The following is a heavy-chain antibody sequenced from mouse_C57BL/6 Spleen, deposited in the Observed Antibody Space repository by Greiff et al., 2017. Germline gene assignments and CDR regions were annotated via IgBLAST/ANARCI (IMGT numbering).Heavy chain of an antibody. V-gene: IGHV5-6*01. CDR3: ARRQELGPRAMDY. CDR2: ISSGGSYT. CDR1: GFTFSSYG. Sequence: EVHLVESGGDLVKPGGSLKLSCAASGFTFSSYGMSWVRQTPDKRLEWVATISSGGSYTYYPDSVKGRFTISRDNAKNTLYLQMSSLKSEDTAMYYCARRQELGPRAMDYWGQGTSVTVSS. J-gene: IGHJ4*01. D-gene: IGHD4-1*01.